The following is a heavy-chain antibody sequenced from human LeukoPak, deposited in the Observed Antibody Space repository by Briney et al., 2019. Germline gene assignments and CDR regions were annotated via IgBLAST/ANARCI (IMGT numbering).Heavy chain of an antibody. CDR2: IYYSGST. Sequence: SETLSLTCTVSGGSISSGDYYWSWIRQPPGTGLEWIGYIYYSGSTYYNPSLKSRVTISVDTSKNQFSLKLSSVTAADTAVYYCARGHDYGDYVGYYFDYWGQGTLVTVSS. CDR3: ARGHDYGDYVGYYFDY. D-gene: IGHD4-17*01. CDR1: GGSISSGDYY. J-gene: IGHJ4*02. V-gene: IGHV4-30-4*01.